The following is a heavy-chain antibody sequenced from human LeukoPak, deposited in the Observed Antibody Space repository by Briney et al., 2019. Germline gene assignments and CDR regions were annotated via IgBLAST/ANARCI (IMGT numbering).Heavy chain of an antibody. CDR2: INEDGSNK. D-gene: IGHD3-9*01. V-gene: IGHV3-7*01. CDR3: TRMIVAAPGYFDYFDF. Sequence: GGSLRLSCTASGFSYMRWIRQAPGKGLEWVANINEDGSNKWHLGSVKGRFTVSRDNARNSLYLQMNSLRVEDTAVYYCTRMIVAAPGYFDYFDFWGQGVLVTVSS. CDR1: GFSY. J-gene: IGHJ4*02.